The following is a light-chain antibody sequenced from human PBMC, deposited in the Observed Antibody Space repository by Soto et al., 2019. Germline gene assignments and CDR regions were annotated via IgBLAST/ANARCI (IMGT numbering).Light chain of an antibody. J-gene: IGKJ1*01. CDR3: QQYNSYS. Sequence: DIQMTQSPSTLSASVGDGVTITCRASQNIGSWLAWYQQKPGEAPKLLISKATNLQSGVPSRFSGSGSGTDFSLTISSLQPVDSATYYCQQYNSYSFGQGTKVDTK. CDR2: KAT. V-gene: IGKV1-5*03. CDR1: QNIGSW.